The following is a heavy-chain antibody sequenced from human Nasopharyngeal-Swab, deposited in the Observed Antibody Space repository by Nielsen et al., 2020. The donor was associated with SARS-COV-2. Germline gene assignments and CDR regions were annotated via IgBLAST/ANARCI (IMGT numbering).Heavy chain of an antibody. V-gene: IGHV3-30*04. CDR3: AKGDESSGIFDY. D-gene: IGHD3-22*01. CDR2: ISYDGSNK. CDR1: GFTFSSYA. Sequence: GGSLRLSCAASGFTFSSYAMHWVRQAPGKGLEWVAVISYDGSNKYYADSVKGRFTISRDNSKNTLYLQMNSLRAEDTAIYYCAKGDESSGIFDYWGQGTLVTVSS. J-gene: IGHJ4*02.